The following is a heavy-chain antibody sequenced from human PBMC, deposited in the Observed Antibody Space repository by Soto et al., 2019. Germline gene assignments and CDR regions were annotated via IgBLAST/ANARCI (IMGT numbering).Heavy chain of an antibody. D-gene: IGHD1-26*01. CDR1: GDSVSSKSAT. CDR2: TYYRSKWST. Sequence: PSQTLSLTCAISGDSVSSKSATWNWIRQPPSRGLEWLGRTYYRSKWSTDYAVSVNNRITINPDTSKNQFSLQLNSVTPEDTAMYYCTRALSGSYDSWGQGTTVTVSS. J-gene: IGHJ6*02. CDR3: TRALSGSYDS. V-gene: IGHV6-1*01.